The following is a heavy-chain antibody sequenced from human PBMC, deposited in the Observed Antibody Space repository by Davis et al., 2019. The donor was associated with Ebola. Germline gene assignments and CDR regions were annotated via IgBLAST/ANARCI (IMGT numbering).Heavy chain of an antibody. CDR2: ISGSGGST. V-gene: IGHV3-23*01. D-gene: IGHD3-10*01. CDR1: GFTFSSYA. Sequence: GESLKISCAASGFTFSSYAMSWVRQAPGKGLEWVSAISGSGGSTYYADSVKDRFTISRDNSKNTLYLQMNSLRAEDTAVYYCAKDSGSGSYFGLGNYFDYWGQGTLVTVSS. J-gene: IGHJ4*02. CDR3: AKDSGSGSYFGLGNYFDY.